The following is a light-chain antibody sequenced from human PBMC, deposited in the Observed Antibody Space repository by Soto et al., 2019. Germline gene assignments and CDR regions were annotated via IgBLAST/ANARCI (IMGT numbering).Light chain of an antibody. CDR3: QQYNNWPLT. Sequence: EIVLTQSPGTLSLSPGERATLSCRASQSVSSSNLAWYQQKRGQAPRLLIYGASTRATGIPARFSGSGSGTEFTLTISSLQSEDLAVYYCQQYNNWPLTFGGGTKVDIK. CDR2: GAS. CDR1: QSVSSSN. J-gene: IGKJ4*01. V-gene: IGKV3-15*01.